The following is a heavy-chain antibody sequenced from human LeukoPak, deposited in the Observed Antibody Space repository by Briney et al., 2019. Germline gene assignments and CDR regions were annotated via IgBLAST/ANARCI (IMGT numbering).Heavy chain of an antibody. J-gene: IGHJ4*02. CDR3: ARDGYSSSSSDY. D-gene: IGHD6-6*01. V-gene: IGHV3-21*01. Sequence: PGGSLRLSCAASGFIFSSYTMNWVRQAPGKGLEWVSSISSSSYINYADSVKGRFTISRDNAKNSLYLEMNSLRAEDTAVYHCARDGYSSSSSDYWGQGTLVTVSS. CDR2: ISSSSYI. CDR1: GFIFSSYT.